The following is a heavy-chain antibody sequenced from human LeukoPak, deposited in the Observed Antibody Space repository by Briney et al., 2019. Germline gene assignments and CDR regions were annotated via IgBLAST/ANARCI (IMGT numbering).Heavy chain of an antibody. CDR3: ARMAGRITLVRRVTDYDS. D-gene: IGHD3-10*01. V-gene: IGHV4-39*07. Sequence: SETMSLTCSVSGGSISSGNYYWGWIRQPPGKGLEWIGSIYYTGSTYYNASLKSRVTISLDTSRNQFSLKLRCVTAADTAVFYCARMAGRITLVRRVTDYDSWGQGTLATVSS. J-gene: IGHJ5*02. CDR1: GGSISSGNYY. CDR2: IYYTGST.